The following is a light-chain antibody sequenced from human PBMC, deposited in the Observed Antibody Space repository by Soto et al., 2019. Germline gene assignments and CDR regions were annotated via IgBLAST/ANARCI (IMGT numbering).Light chain of an antibody. CDR3: QQRSNWPPEIT. V-gene: IGKV3-11*01. Sequence: EIVLTQTPATLSLSPWERATLSCMASQRVSRYLAWFQQKPGQAPRLLIYDVSSRATGIPARFSGSGSGTDFSLTISSLEPEDFAVYYCQQRSNWPPEITFGQGTRLEIK. CDR2: DVS. J-gene: IGKJ5*01. CDR1: QRVSRY.